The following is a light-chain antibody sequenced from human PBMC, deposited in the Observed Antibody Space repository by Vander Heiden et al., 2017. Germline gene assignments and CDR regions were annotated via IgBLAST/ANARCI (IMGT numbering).Light chain of an antibody. CDR3: QQYGSSFWT. V-gene: IGKV3-20*01. CDR1: KSVDNTY. CDR2: NTA. Sequence: VLTESPATPSSSPAGRAALSCRAIKSVDNTYLAWYQKKPGQAPRLLIYNTARRAAGIPDRFSGSGSGTDFTLTISRLEPEDFAVYYCQQYGSSFWTFGQGTKVEIK. J-gene: IGKJ1*01.